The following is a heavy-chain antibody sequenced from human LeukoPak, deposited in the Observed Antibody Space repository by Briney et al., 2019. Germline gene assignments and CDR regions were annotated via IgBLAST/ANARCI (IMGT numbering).Heavy chain of an antibody. Sequence: GASVKVSCKASGYIFTNFYMHWVRQAPGQGLEWMGIINPGGGSTSYAQKFQGRVTMTRDTSTSTVYMELSSLRSEDTAVYYCARETYSYGYDYWGQGTLVTVSS. J-gene: IGHJ4*02. V-gene: IGHV1-46*01. CDR1: GYIFTNFY. D-gene: IGHD5-18*01. CDR3: ARETYSYGYDY. CDR2: INPGGGST.